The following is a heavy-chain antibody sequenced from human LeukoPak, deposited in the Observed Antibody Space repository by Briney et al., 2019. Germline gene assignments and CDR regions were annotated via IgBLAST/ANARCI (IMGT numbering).Heavy chain of an antibody. Sequence: GGALRLSCADSGFTFSRSWMSWVRQPPGKGLEWVANISPDGSTKYHMDSVKGRFTISRDKAKDSLYLEMSRLRDDDTAMYYCATGASGSWDFGGQGTLVTVSS. CDR3: ATGASGSWDF. CDR1: GFTFSRSW. D-gene: IGHD6-13*01. V-gene: IGHV3-7*03. CDR2: ISPDGSTK. J-gene: IGHJ4*02.